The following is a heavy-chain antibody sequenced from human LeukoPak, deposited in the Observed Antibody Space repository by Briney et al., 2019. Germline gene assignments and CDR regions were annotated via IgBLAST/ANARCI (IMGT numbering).Heavy chain of an antibody. CDR1: GFTVSTNS. CDR2: ISSGGNT. V-gene: IGHV3-53*01. Sequence: GGSLRLSCKVSGFTVSTNSWSWVRQAPGKGLEWVSFISSGGNTDHSDSVKGRFTISRDNVKNSLYLQMNSLRAEDTAVYYCARDRETVAGTLGWFDPWGQGTLVTVSS. CDR3: ARDRETVAGTLGWFDP. D-gene: IGHD6-19*01. J-gene: IGHJ5*02.